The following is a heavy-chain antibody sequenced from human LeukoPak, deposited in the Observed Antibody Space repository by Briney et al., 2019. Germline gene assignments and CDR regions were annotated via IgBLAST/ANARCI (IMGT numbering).Heavy chain of an antibody. V-gene: IGHV3-33*01. CDR3: ARDLNREDFDY. CDR2: IWFDGSAK. D-gene: IGHD1-14*01. J-gene: IGHJ4*02. Sequence: GGSLRLSCAASGFGFSSYDMHWVRQAPGKGLEWVAIIWFDGSAKYYGDSVKGRFTISSDNSKNTLYLQMNSLRVEDTAVYYCARDLNREDFDYWGQGTLVAVSS. CDR1: GFGFSSYD.